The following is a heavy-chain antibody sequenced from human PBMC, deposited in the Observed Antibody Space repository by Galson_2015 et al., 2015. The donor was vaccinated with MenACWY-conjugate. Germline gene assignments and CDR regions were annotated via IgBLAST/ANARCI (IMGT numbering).Heavy chain of an antibody. D-gene: IGHD3-9*01. CDR1: GFTFSSYA. CDR2: ISGSGGST. CDR3: AKEHILTGYSPGTHAFDI. J-gene: IGHJ3*02. V-gene: IGHV3-23*01. Sequence: SLRLSCAASGFTFSSYAMSWVRQAPGKGLEWVSAISGSGGSTYYADSAKGRFTISRDNSKNTLYLQMNSLRAEDTAVYYCAKEHILTGYSPGTHAFDIWGQGTMVTVSS.